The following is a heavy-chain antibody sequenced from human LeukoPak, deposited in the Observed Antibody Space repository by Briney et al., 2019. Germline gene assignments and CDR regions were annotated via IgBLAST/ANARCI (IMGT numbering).Heavy chain of an antibody. CDR1: GGSFSGYY. Sequence: PSETLSLTCAVYGGSFSGYYWSWIRQPPGKGLEWIGEINHSGSTNYNPSLKSRVTISVDTSKNQFSLKLSSVTAADTAVYYCARGTGYSSSWYDYWGQGTLVTVSS. CDR3: ARGTGYSSSWYDY. V-gene: IGHV4-34*01. D-gene: IGHD6-13*01. CDR2: INHSGST. J-gene: IGHJ4*02.